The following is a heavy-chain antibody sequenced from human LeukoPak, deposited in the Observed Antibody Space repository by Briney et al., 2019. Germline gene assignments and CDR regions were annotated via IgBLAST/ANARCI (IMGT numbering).Heavy chain of an antibody. J-gene: IGHJ4*02. CDR1: GYSFTNYW. CDR2: IYPDDSDT. CDR3: ARPLSGGYNFDY. Sequence: GESQKISCKSSGYSFTNYWIGWVRQMPGKGLEWMGIIYPDDSDTRYSPSFQGQVTISADKSISTVYLQWNILKASDTAMYYCARPLSGGYNFDYWGQGTLVTVSS. V-gene: IGHV5-51*01. D-gene: IGHD3-22*01.